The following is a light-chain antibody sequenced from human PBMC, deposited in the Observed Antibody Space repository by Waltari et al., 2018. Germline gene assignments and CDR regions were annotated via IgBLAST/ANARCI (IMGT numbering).Light chain of an antibody. J-gene: IGLJ1*01. CDR2: GKN. CDR3: NSRDSSGNLYV. V-gene: IGLV3-19*01. CDR1: SLRSYY. Sequence: SSELTQDPAVSVALGQTVRITCQGDSLRSYYASWYQQKPGQAPVLVIYGKNNRPSGIPDRVSCSSSGNTASWTITGSQAEDEADDYCNSRDSSGNLYVFGTVTKVTVL.